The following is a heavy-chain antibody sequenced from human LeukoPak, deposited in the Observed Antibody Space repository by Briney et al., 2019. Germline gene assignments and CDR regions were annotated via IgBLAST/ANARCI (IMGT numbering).Heavy chain of an antibody. CDR1: GFTFSSYS. Sequence: KPGGSQRLSCAASGFTFSSYSMNWVRQAPGKGLEWVSSISGSSSYIYYADSVKGRFTISRDNAKNSLYLQMNSLRAGDTALYYCARADSNIAARRIGFDYWGQGTLVTVSS. CDR3: ARADSNIAARRIGFDY. D-gene: IGHD6-6*01. V-gene: IGHV3-21*01. J-gene: IGHJ4*02. CDR2: ISGSSSYI.